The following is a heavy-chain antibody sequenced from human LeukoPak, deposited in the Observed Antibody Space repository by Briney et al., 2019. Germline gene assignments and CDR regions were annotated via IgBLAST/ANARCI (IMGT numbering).Heavy chain of an antibody. J-gene: IGHJ6*02. CDR1: GFTFDDYA. D-gene: IGHD3-9*01. CDR2: ISWNSGSI. CDR3: AKDVLRYFESGMDV. V-gene: IGHV3-9*01. Sequence: GGSLRLSCAASGFTFDDYAMHWVRQAPGKGLEWVSGISWNSGSIGYADSVKGRFTISRDNAKNSLYLQMNSLRAEDTASYYCAKDVLRYFESGMDVWGQGTTVTVSS.